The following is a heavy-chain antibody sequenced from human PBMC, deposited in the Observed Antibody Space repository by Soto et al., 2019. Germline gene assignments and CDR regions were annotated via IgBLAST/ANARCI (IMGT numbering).Heavy chain of an antibody. D-gene: IGHD4-17*01. CDR3: ARIGLTTALL. CDR1: GGSINSGDYY. Sequence: SETLSLTCTVSGGSINSGDYYLRWIRQPPGKGLEWIGYIYYSGSTYYNPPLRSRVTISIDTSKNHFFLNLSSVTAADTAVYYCARIGLTTALLWGQGTLVTVSS. CDR2: IYYSGST. V-gene: IGHV4-30-4*01. J-gene: IGHJ4*02.